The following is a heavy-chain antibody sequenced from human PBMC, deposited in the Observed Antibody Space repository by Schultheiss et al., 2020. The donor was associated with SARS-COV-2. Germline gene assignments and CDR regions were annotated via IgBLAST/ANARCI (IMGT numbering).Heavy chain of an antibody. D-gene: IGHD6-19*01. J-gene: IGHJ1*01. CDR2: INHSGST. Sequence: LETLSLTCAVYGGSFSGYYWSWIRQPPGKGLEWIGEINHSGSTNYNPSLKSRVTISVDTSKNQFSLKLSSVTAADTAVYYCARGGRGGSGRRPGYFQHWGQGTLVTVSS. CDR3: ARGGRGGSGRRPGYFQH. V-gene: IGHV4-34*01. CDR1: GGSFSGYY.